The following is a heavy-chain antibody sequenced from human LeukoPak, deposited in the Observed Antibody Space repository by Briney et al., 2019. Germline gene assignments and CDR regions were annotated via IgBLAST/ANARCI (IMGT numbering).Heavy chain of an antibody. V-gene: IGHV3-11*01. CDR2: ITSRGSTI. CDR1: GFTLSDYY. J-gene: IGHJ4*02. CDR3: ARRIQLWLE. Sequence: PGGSLRLSCAASGFTLSDYYLTWIRQAPGKGLEWVSYITSRGSTIYHADSVKGRFTISRDDAKNSLYLQMNSLRAEDTAVYYCARRIQLWLEWGQGTLVTVSS. D-gene: IGHD5-18*01.